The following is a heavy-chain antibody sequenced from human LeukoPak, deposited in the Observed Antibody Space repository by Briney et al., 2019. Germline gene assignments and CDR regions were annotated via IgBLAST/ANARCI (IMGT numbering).Heavy chain of an antibody. V-gene: IGHV3-11*01. CDR3: ARYSSSSHVDY. CDR2: ISSSGSTI. CDR1: GFTFSDYY. J-gene: IGHJ4*02. Sequence: GGSLRLSCAASGFTFSDYYMSWIRQAPGKGLEWVSYISSSGSTIYYVDSVKGRFTISRDNAKNSLYLQMNSLRAEDTAVYYCARYSSSSHVDYWGQGTLVTVSS. D-gene: IGHD6-13*01.